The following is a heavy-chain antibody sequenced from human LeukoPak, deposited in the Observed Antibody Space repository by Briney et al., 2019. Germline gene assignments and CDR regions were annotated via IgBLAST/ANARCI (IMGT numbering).Heavy chain of an antibody. J-gene: IGHJ3*02. D-gene: IGHD3-22*01. V-gene: IGHV3-21*04. CDR2: ISSSSSYI. CDR3: AKDPIAVVDDAFDI. CDR1: GFTFSSYS. Sequence: GGSLRLSCAASGFTFSSYSMNWVRQAPGKGLEWVSSISSSSSYIYYADSVKGRFTISRDNAKNSLYLQMNSLRAEDTAVYYCAKDPIAVVDDAFDIWGQGTMVTVSS.